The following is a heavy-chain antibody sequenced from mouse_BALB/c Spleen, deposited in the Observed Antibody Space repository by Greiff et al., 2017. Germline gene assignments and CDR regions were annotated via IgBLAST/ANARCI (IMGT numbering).Heavy chain of an antibody. CDR3: AREGDRGAWFAY. CDR2: IDTSDSYT. V-gene: IGHV1-69*01. Sequence: VQLQQPGAELVMPGASVKMSCKASGYTFTDYWMHWVKQRPGQGLEWIGAIDTSDSYTSYNQKFKGKATLTVDESSSTAYMQLSSLTSEDSAVYYCAREGDRGAWFAYWGQGTLVTVSA. J-gene: IGHJ3*01. CDR1: GYTFTDYW.